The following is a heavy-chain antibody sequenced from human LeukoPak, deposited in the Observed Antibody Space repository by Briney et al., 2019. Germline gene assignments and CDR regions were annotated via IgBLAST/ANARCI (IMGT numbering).Heavy chain of an antibody. CDR2: ISAYNGNT. CDR3: ARELTYYYDSSGYKYYYYYYMDV. Sequence: ASVKVSCKASGYTFTSYGISWVRQAPGQGLEWMGWISAYNGNTNYAQELQGRVTMTTDTSTSTAYMELRSLRSDDTAVYYCARELTYYYDSSGYKYYYYYYMDVWGKGTTVTVSS. V-gene: IGHV1-18*01. D-gene: IGHD3-22*01. J-gene: IGHJ6*03. CDR1: GYTFTSYG.